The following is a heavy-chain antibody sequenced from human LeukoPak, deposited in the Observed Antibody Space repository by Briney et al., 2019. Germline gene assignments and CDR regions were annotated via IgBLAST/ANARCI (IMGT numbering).Heavy chain of an antibody. CDR2: ISNSSTYI. D-gene: IGHD6-6*01. Sequence: PGGSLRLSCAASGFTFSGYTMTWVRQAPGKGLEWVSSISNSSTYIYYADSVKGRFTISRDNVQNSLYLQMNSLRAEDTAVYYCARGHSNSAPPANYWGQGTLVTVSS. CDR3: ARGHSNSAPPANY. J-gene: IGHJ4*02. CDR1: GFTFSGYT. V-gene: IGHV3-21*01.